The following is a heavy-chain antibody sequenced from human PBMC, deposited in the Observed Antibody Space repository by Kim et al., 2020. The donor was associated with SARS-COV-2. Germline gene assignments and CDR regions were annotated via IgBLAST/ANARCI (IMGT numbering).Heavy chain of an antibody. CDR2: INQETSES. V-gene: IGHV3-7*01. Sequence: GGSLRLSCAVSGFTFSGYWMSWVRQAPGKGLEWVANINQETSESHYVDSVKGRFTISRDNAKNSLYLQVSSLRVEDTAVYYCVRARGASEVTRFDYWGQG. J-gene: IGHJ4*02. CDR3: VRARGASEVTRFDY. CDR1: GFTFSGYW. D-gene: IGHD4-4*01.